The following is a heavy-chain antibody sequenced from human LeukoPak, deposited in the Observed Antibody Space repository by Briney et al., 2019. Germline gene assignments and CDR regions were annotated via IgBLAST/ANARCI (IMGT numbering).Heavy chain of an antibody. V-gene: IGHV3-23*01. CDR3: AKVRSSGSYRGVFDY. D-gene: IGHD1-26*01. J-gene: IGHJ4*02. CDR2: ISGSGGST. CDR1: GFTFSSYA. Sequence: PGGSLRLSCAASGFTFSSYAMSWVRQAPGKGLEWVSAISGSGGSTYYADSVKGRFTISRDNSKNTLYLQMNSLRAKDTAVYYCAKVRSSGSYRGVFDYWGQGTLVTVSS.